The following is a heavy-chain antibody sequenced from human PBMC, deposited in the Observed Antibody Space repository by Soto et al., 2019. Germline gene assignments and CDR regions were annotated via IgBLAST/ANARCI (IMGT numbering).Heavy chain of an antibody. CDR3: AIRHLSVCSGGTRTAFEF. CDR2: ISVSGDYT. D-gene: IGHD2-15*01. CDR1: GGTSSNHA. Sequence: HCRGAAGGTSSNHASRCIRQAPGKRLKWVTTISVSGDYTYYADSVKGRFTISRDNSKNTQYLQMNSLRADDTAMYYCAIRHLSVCSGGTRTAFEFWGQGALVTGSS. J-gene: IGHJ4*02. V-gene: IGHV3-23*01.